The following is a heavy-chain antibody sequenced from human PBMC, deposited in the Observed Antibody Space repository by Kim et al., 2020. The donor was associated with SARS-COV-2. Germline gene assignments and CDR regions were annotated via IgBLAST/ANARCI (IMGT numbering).Heavy chain of an antibody. V-gene: IGHV3-66*02. CDR3: ARGKEWLRFDY. Sequence: GGSLRLSCAASGFTVSSNYMSWVRQAPGKGLEWVSVIYSGGSTYYADSVKGRFTISRDNSKNTLYLQMNSLRAEDTAVYYCARGKEWLRFDYWGQGTLVTVSS. D-gene: IGHD5-12*01. J-gene: IGHJ4*02. CDR1: GFTVSSNY. CDR2: IYSGGST.